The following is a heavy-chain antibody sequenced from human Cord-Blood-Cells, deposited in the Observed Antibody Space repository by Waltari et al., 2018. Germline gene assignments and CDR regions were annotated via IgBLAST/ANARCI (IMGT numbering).Heavy chain of an antibody. CDR1: GYSISSGYY. V-gene: IGHV4-38-2*01. CDR3: ARGRIRD. J-gene: IGHJ4*02. Sequence: QVQLQESGPGLVKPSETLSLTCAVSGYSISSGYYWGWIRQPPGKGLAWIGSIYRSGSTYYNPSLKSRVTISVDTSKNQFSLKLSSVTAADTAVYYWARGRIRDWGQGTLVTVSS. CDR2: IYRSGST.